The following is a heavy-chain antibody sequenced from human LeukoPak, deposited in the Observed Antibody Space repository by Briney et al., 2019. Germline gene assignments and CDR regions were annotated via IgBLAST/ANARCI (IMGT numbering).Heavy chain of an antibody. Sequence: GGSLRLSCAASGFTFSSYEMNWVRQAPGKGLEWVSYISSSGSTIYYADSVKGRFTISRDNAKNSLYLQMNSLRAEDTAVYYCARDNYDSSTPYYFDYWGQGTLVTVSS. CDR2: ISSSGSTI. CDR1: GFTFSSYE. V-gene: IGHV3-48*03. D-gene: IGHD3-22*01. J-gene: IGHJ4*02. CDR3: ARDNYDSSTPYYFDY.